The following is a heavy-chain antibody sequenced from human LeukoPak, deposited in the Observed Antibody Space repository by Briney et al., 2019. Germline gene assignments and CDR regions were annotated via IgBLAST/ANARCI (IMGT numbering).Heavy chain of an antibody. CDR2: LRGSGDRT. J-gene: IGHJ3*02. D-gene: IGHD3-22*01. CDR1: GFTFSNDG. V-gene: IGHV3-23*01. Sequence: QAGGSLRLSCAASGFTFSNDGMSWVRQAPGKGLEWVSALRGSGDRTYYADSVKGQCTISRDNYKNKESLQMNSQRAEDKAADYCAKRLGSSGYYPDAFDIWGQGTMVTVSS. CDR3: AKRLGSSGYYPDAFDI.